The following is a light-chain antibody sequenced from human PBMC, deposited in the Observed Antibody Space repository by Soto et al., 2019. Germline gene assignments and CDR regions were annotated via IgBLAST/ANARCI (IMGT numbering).Light chain of an antibody. J-gene: IGKJ1*01. CDR2: GAS. CDR3: QERFFTIGT. Sequence: DIQMTQSPSTLSASVGDRVTITCRASQSISTRLAWYQQTPGKAPKLLIFGASNLHIGVPSRFSGSGSGTEFNLTINNLQSEDFATYECQERFFTIGTFGRGTKVDIK. V-gene: IGKV1-5*01. CDR1: QSISTR.